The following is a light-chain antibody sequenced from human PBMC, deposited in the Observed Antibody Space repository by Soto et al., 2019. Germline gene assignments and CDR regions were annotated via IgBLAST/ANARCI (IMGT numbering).Light chain of an antibody. Sequence: EIVLTQSPGTLSLSPGERATLSCRASQSVSSSSLAWYQQKPGQAPRLLIYGASTRATGIPARFSVSGSGTQFTLSINSPHSHDFVVYYCGQDNNWWAFGHGTRVE. CDR2: GAS. CDR3: GQDNNWWA. CDR1: QSVSSS. V-gene: IGKV3-15*01. J-gene: IGKJ1*01.